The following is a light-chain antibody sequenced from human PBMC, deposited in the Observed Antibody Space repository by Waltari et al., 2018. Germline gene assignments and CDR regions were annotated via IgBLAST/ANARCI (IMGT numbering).Light chain of an antibody. CDR1: SDFNVGDFI. V-gene: IGLV5-37*01. CDR2: YNSDSEK. J-gene: IGLJ3*02. Sequence: QPVLTQPPSSSASPGETARLTCTLPSDFNVGDFIIYWYQQRPGSPPRFLLYYNSDSEKAQGVGVPRRFSGSKDASANAGILLISGLQSEDEADYYCMFWPSNVWVFGGGTKLTVL. CDR3: MFWPSNVWV.